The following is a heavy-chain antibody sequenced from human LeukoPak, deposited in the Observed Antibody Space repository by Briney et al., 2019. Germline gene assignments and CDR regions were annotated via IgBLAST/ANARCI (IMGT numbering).Heavy chain of an antibody. CDR2: INQDGRET. CDR3: ARRYYFDY. CDR1: GFTFSDYW. V-gene: IGHV3-7*01. Sequence: GGSLRLSCGVSGFTFSDYWMNWVRQAPGRGLEWVANINQDGRETDYLDSVKGRFTISRDNAKNSVYLQMNSLRVEDTAVYYCARRYYFDYWGQGTLVTVSS. J-gene: IGHJ4*02.